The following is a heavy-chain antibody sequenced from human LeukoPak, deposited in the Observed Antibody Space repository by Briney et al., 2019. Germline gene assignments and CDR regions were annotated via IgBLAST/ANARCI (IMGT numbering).Heavy chain of an antibody. CDR1: GDSISSGTYY. D-gene: IGHD1-26*01. V-gene: IGHV4-61*02. CDR2: IYTSGST. J-gene: IGHJ6*03. CDR3: ARSRSESSTLYYYYYYMDA. Sequence: PSQTLSPTCTVSGDSISSGTYYWSWIRQPAGKGLEWIGRIYTSGSTNYNPSLKSRVTISVDTSKNQFSLKLSSVTAADTAVYYCARSRSESSTLYYYYYYMDAWGKGATVTVSS.